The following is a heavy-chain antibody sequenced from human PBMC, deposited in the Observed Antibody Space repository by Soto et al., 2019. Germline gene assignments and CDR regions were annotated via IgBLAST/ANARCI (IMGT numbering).Heavy chain of an antibody. V-gene: IGHV3-74*03. D-gene: IGHD6-13*01. Sequence: EVQLVESGGGLVQPGGSLRLSCAASGFTFSNYWMYWVRQAPGKGLVWVSRVNNDGTDTTHADSVKGRFTISRDNAENTLYMQMNSLRAEDTAVYYCARGGLQHALDVWGQGSTVTVSS. CDR2: VNNDGTDT. CDR3: ARGGLQHALDV. CDR1: GFTFSNYW. J-gene: IGHJ6*02.